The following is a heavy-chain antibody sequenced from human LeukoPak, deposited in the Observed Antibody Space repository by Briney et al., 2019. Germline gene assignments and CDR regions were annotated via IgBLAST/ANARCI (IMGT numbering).Heavy chain of an antibody. V-gene: IGHV4-31*03. Sequence: SETLSLTCTVSGGSNSSGGYYWSWIRQHPGKGLEWIGYIYYSGSTYYNPSLKSRVTISVDTSKNQFSLKLSSVTAADTAVYYCARDRDGQGIYFDYWGQGALVTVSS. J-gene: IGHJ4*02. CDR1: GGSNSSGGYY. CDR2: IYYSGST. CDR3: ARDRDGQGIYFDY.